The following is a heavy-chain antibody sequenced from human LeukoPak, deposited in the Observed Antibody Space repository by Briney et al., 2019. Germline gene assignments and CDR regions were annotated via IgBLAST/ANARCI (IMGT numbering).Heavy chain of an antibody. CDR3: ARHGDILVWFDP. V-gene: IGHV4-59*08. CDR2: IYYSGST. D-gene: IGHD3-9*01. Sequence: SETLSLTCTVSGGSISSYYWSWIRQPPGKGLEWIGYIYYSGSTNYNPSLKSRVTISIDTSKNQFSLKLSSVTAADTAVYYCARHGDILVWFDPWGQGTLVTVSS. J-gene: IGHJ5*02. CDR1: GGSISSYY.